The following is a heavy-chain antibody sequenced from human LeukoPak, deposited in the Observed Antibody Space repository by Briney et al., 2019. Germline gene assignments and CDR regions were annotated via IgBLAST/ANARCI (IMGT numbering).Heavy chain of an antibody. D-gene: IGHD2-2*01. CDR2: ITVNNGYT. CDR1: GYTFTSHG. V-gene: IGHV1-18*01. J-gene: IGHJ4*02. Sequence: GASVKVSRKAAGYTFTSHGFIWLRQAPGQGLEWMGWITVNNGYTKYAQELQSRVTMTTDTSTSTAYMELRSLRSDDTAVYYCAKVHCISTNCNHIWTYFDYWGQGTLVTVSS. CDR3: AKVHCISTNCNHIWTYFDY.